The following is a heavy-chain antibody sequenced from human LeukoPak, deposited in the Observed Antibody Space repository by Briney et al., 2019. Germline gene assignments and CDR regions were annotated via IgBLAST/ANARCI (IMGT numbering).Heavy chain of an antibody. CDR3: TTEKVSLWLRFYYFDY. CDR1: GFTFSNAW. D-gene: IGHD5-12*01. Sequence: PGGSLRLSCAASGFTFSNAWMSWVRQAPGKGLEWVGRIKSKTDGGTTDYAAPVKGRFTISRDDSKNTLYLQMNSLKTEDTAVYYCTTEKVSLWLRFYYFDYWGQGTLVTVSS. CDR2: IKSKTDGGTT. V-gene: IGHV3-15*01. J-gene: IGHJ4*02.